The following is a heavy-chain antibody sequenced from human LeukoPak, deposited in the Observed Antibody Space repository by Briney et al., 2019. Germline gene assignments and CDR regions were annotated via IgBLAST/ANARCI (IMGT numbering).Heavy chain of an antibody. CDR3: ARDDYSNYSPFDY. J-gene: IGHJ4*02. Sequence: SQTLSLTCTVSGGSISNLDYYWTWIRQPAGKGLEWIGRIYTSGSTNYNPSLKSRVTMSVDTSKNQFSLKLSSVTAADTAVYYCARDDYSNYSPFDYWGQGTLVTVSS. CDR1: GGSISNLDYY. CDR2: IYTSGST. D-gene: IGHD4-11*01. V-gene: IGHV4-61*02.